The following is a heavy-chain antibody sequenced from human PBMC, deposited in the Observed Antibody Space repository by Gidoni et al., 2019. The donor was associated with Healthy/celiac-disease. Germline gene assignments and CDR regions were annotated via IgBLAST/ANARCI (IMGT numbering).Heavy chain of an antibody. J-gene: IGHJ3*02. D-gene: IGHD3-22*01. CDR1: GFTFSSYS. CDR2: ISSSSSYI. CDR3: ARDLSNDYDSSGYAFDI. Sequence: EVQLVESGGGLVKPGVSLRLSCAASGFTFSSYSMNWVRQAPGKGLEWVSSISSSSSYIYYADSVKGTISRDNAKNSLYLQMNSLRAEDTAVYYCARDLSNDYDSSGYAFDIWGQGTMVTVSS. V-gene: IGHV3-21*01.